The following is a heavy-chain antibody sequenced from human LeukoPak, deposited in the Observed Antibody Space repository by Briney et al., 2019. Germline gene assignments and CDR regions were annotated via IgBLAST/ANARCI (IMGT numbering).Heavy chain of an antibody. D-gene: IGHD5-12*01. J-gene: IGHJ6*02. CDR3: ARDLVYIKGDTTRLYYNYYGMDV. V-gene: IGHV1-18*01. Sequence: GASVKVSCKASGYTFTSYGISWVRQAPGQGLEWMGWISAYNGNTNYAQKLQGRVTMTTDTSTSTAYMELRSLRAEDTAVYYCARDLVYIKGDTTRLYYNYYGMDVWGQGTTVTVSS. CDR1: GYTFTSYG. CDR2: ISAYNGNT.